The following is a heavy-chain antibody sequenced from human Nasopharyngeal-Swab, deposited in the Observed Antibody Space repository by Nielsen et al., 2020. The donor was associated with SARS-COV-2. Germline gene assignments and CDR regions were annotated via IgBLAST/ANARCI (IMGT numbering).Heavy chain of an antibody. D-gene: IGHD3-3*01. J-gene: IGHJ5*02. Sequence: KVSCKGSGYGFTSYWISWVRPMPGKGLEWMGRIAPSDSYTNYSPSFQGQVTISADKSISTVYLQWSSLKASDTAMYYCARLERFLEWSNWFDPWGQGTLVTVSS. CDR2: IAPSDSYT. CDR3: ARLERFLEWSNWFDP. CDR1: GYGFTSYW. V-gene: IGHV5-10-1*01.